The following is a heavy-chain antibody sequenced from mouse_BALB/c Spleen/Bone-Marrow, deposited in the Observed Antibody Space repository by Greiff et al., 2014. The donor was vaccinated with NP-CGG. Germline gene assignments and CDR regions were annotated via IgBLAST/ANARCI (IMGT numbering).Heavy chain of an antibody. V-gene: IGHV1-54*01. CDR3: ARGAYYGNYFDY. J-gene: IGHJ2*01. Sequence: VNLEESGAELVRPGTSVKVSCKTSGYAFTNYLIEWVKQRPGQGLEWIGVINPGSGGTNYNEKFKGKATLTADKSSSTAYMQLSCLTSDDSAVYFSARGAYYGNYFDYWGQGTTLTVST. CDR1: GYAFTNYL. D-gene: IGHD2-10*01. CDR2: INPGSGGT.